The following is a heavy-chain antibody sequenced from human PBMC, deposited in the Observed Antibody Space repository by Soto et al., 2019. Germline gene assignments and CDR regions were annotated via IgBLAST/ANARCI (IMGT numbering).Heavy chain of an antibody. CDR1: GGSIRNGDYY. V-gene: IGHV4-30-4*01. D-gene: IGHD1-26*01. Sequence: TSETLSLTCTVSGGSIRNGDYYWGWIRQPPGKGLEWIGYVYYSGTTYSHPSLNSRVSISVDTSENQFSLRLTSVTAADTAVYYCVTVNLVGAAYYFDYWGPGTLVTVSS. CDR3: VTVNLVGAAYYFDY. CDR2: VYYSGTT. J-gene: IGHJ4*02.